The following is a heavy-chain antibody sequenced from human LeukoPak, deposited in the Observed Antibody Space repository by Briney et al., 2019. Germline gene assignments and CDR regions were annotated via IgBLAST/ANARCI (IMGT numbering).Heavy chain of an antibody. J-gene: IGHJ6*02. CDR1: GGSISSSSYY. CDR2: IYYSGST. CDR3: ARGPCYDSNTVFYYYVLDV. Sequence: PSETLSLTCTVSGGSISSSSYYWGWIRQPRGKGLGWVGSIYYSGSTYYNPSLKSRVTISVDTSKNQFSLKLNSVTAADTAVYFCARGPCYDSNTVFYYYVLDVWGQGTTVTVSS. D-gene: IGHD3-22*01. V-gene: IGHV4-39*07.